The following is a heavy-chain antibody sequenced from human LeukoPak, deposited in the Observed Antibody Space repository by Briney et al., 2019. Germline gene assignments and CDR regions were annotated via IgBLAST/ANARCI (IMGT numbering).Heavy chain of an antibody. J-gene: IGHJ5*02. D-gene: IGHD2-15*01. V-gene: IGHV3-23*01. CDR1: GFTFSSYA. CDR2: ISGSGGST. Sequence: GGSLRLSCAASGFTFSSYAMSWVRQAPGKGLEWVSAISGSGGSTYYADSVKGRFTISRDNSKNTLYLQMNSLRAEDTAVYYCAKDMAVVVVATATPWGQGTLVTVSS. CDR3: AKDMAVVVVATATP.